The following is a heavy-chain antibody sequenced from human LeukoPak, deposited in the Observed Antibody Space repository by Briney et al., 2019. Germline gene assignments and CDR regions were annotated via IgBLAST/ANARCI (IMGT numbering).Heavy chain of an antibody. J-gene: IGHJ4*02. CDR3: ARQGGSGSYYTYY. V-gene: IGHV4-34*01. CDR2: INHSGST. D-gene: IGHD3-10*01. CDR1: GGSFSGYY. Sequence: SETLSLTCAVYGGSFSGYYWSWIRQPPGKGLEWIGEINHSGSTNYSPSLKSRVTISVDTSKNQFSLKLSSVTAADTAVYYCARQGGSGSYYTYYWGQGTLVTVSS.